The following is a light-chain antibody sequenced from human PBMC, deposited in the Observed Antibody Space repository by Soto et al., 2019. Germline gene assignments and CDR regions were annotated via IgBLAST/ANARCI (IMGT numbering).Light chain of an antibody. J-gene: IGLJ1*01. Sequence: QSALTQPASVSGSPGQSITISCTGTSSDVGGYNYVSWYQQHPGKAPKLMIYEVNNRPSGVSNRFSGSKSGNTASLTISGLQAEDAADYYSSSYTSSSIPYVFGTGTKVTVL. V-gene: IGLV2-14*01. CDR3: SSYTSSSIPYV. CDR1: SSDVGGYNY. CDR2: EVN.